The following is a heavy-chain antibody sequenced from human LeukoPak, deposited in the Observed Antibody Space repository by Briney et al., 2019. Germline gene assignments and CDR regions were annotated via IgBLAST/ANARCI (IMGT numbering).Heavy chain of an antibody. CDR3: AKAYCSSTSCYADY. D-gene: IGHD2-2*01. CDR1: GFTFSSYA. Sequence: GGSLRLPCAASGFTFSSYAMSWVRQAPGKGVEWVSAISGSGGSTYYADSVKGRFTISRDNSKNTLYLQMNSLRAEDTAVYYCAKAYCSSTSCYADYWGQGTLVTVSS. CDR2: ISGSGGST. V-gene: IGHV3-23*01. J-gene: IGHJ4*02.